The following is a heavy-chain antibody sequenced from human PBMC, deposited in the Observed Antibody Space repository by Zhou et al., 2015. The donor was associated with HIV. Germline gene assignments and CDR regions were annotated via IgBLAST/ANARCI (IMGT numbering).Heavy chain of an antibody. CDR3: ARSGLGMARSNNWFDP. J-gene: IGHJ5*02. V-gene: IGHV1-69*02. D-gene: IGHD5-24*01. CDR1: GGTFSSYT. Sequence: QVQLVQSGAEVKKPGSSVKVSCKASGGTFSSYTISWVRQAPGQGLEWMGRIIPILGIANYAQKFQGRVTITADKSTSTAYMELSSLRSEDTAVYYCARSGLGMARSNNWFDPWGQGTLVTVSS. CDR2: IIPILGIA.